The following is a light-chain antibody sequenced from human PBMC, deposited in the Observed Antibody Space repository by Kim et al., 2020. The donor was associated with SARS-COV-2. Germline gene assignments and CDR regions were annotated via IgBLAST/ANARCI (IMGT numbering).Light chain of an antibody. Sequence: ASVGDRVTITCRASQSISSWLTWYQQKPGKAPKLLIYKASSLESGVPSRFSGSGSGTEFTLTISSLQPDDFATYYCQQYNSYSYTFGQGTKVDIK. J-gene: IGKJ2*01. V-gene: IGKV1-5*03. CDR2: KAS. CDR1: QSISSW. CDR3: QQYNSYSYT.